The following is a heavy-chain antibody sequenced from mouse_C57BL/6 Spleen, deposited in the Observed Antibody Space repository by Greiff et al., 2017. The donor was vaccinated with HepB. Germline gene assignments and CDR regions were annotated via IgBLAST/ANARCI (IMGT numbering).Heavy chain of an antibody. Sequence: QVQLKESGPGILQPSQTLSLSCSFSGFSLSTFGMGVGWIRQPSGHGLEWLAHIWWDDDKYYNPALKSRLTISKDTSKNPVFLKIANVDTADTATYYCARILRPDYFDYWGQGTTLTVSS. D-gene: IGHD1-1*01. V-gene: IGHV8-8*01. J-gene: IGHJ2*01. CDR3: ARILRPDYFDY. CDR2: IWWDDDK. CDR1: GFSLSTFGMG.